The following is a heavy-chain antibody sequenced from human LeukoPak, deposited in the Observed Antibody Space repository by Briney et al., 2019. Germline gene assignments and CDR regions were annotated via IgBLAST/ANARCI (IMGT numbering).Heavy chain of an antibody. J-gene: IGHJ6*02. D-gene: IGHD6-13*01. CDR2: ISYDGSNK. CDR1: GFTFSSYD. V-gene: IGHV3-30-3*01. Sequence: GGSLRLSCAASGFTFSSYDVHWVRQAPGKGLDWVAVISYDGSNKYYADSVKGRFTISRDNSKNTLYLQMNSLRAEDTAVYYCARVKQQLVVYYYYYGMDVWGQGTTVTVSS. CDR3: ARVKQQLVVYYYYYGMDV.